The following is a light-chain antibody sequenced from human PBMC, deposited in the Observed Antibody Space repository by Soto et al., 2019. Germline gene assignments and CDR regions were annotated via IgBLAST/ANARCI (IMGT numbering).Light chain of an antibody. CDR2: GSS. CDR3: QQYGSSPPYT. Sequence: EVVLRQSPGTLSLSPGERATLSCRASQSVSNNYFAWYQQKPGQAPRLLIIGSSDRATGIPDRFSGSGSGTDFTLTMSRLEPEDFAVYYCQQYGSSPPYTFGQGTKLEIK. CDR1: QSVSNNY. V-gene: IGKV3-20*01. J-gene: IGKJ2*01.